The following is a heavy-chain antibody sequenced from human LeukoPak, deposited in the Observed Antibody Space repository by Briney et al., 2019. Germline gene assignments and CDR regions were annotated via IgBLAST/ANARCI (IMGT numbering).Heavy chain of an antibody. CDR3: ARPLSYTSGWFGPWGY. J-gene: IGHJ4*02. V-gene: IGHV4-39*01. D-gene: IGHD6-19*01. CDR2: IHFSGST. CDR1: GASITDTDYF. Sequence: SETLSLTCNVFGASITDTDYFWAWVRQPPGKGLQWIGSIHFSGSTTYYKASLESRVTIAVDTSKNQFSLTLTSVTAADTAVYYCARPLSYTSGWFGPWGYWGQGTLVAVSS.